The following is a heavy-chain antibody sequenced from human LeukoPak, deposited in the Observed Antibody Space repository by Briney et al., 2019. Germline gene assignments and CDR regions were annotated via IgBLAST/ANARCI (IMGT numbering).Heavy chain of an antibody. V-gene: IGHV1-69*06. CDR3: ARDYGGGGDYTWFDP. CDR1: GGTFSSYA. D-gene: IGHD2-21*01. Sequence: SVKVSCKASGGTFSSYAISWVRQAPGQGLEWMGGIIPIFGTANYAQKFQGRVTITADKSTSTAYMELSSLRSEDTAVYYCARDYGGGGDYTWFDPWGQGTLVTVSS. CDR2: IIPIFGTA. J-gene: IGHJ5*02.